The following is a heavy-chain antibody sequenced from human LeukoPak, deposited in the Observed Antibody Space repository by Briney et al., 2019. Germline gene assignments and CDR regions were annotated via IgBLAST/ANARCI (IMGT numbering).Heavy chain of an antibody. D-gene: IGHD3-22*01. V-gene: IGHV1-2*02. CDR2: INPNSGGT. Sequence: ASVKVCCKASGYTFTGYYMHWVRQAPGQGLEWMGWINPNSGGTNYAQKFQGRVTMTRDTSISTAYMELSRLRSDDTAVYYCARGTYYYDSSGYYVPFDYWGQGTLVTVSS. CDR3: ARGTYYYDSSGYYVPFDY. CDR1: GYTFTGYY. J-gene: IGHJ4*02.